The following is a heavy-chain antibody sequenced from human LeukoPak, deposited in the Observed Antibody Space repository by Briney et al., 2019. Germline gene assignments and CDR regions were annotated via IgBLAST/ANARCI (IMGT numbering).Heavy chain of an antibody. CDR2: IWYDGSNK. D-gene: IGHD2-15*01. CDR1: GFTFSSYG. V-gene: IGHV3-33*01. CDR3: ARGGYHHGFDI. Sequence: SGGSLRLSCAASGFTFSSYGMHWVRQAPGKGLEWVAVIWYDGSNKYYADSVKGRFTISRDNSKNTLYLQMNSLRAEDTAVYYCARGGYHHGFDIWGQGTMVTVSS. J-gene: IGHJ3*02.